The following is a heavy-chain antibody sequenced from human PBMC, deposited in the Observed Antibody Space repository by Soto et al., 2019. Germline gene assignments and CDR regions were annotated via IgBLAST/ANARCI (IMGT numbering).Heavy chain of an antibody. CDR1: GFTFSSYA. D-gene: IGHD3-9*01. Sequence: EVQLLESGGGLVQPGGSLRLSCAASGFTFSSYAMSWVRQAPGKGLEWVSAISGSGGSTYYADSVKGRFTISRDNSKNTLYLQMNSLRAEDTAVYYCAKTYYDILTGYSVFDYWGQGTLVTVSS. V-gene: IGHV3-23*01. CDR3: AKTYYDILTGYSVFDY. J-gene: IGHJ4*02. CDR2: ISGSGGST.